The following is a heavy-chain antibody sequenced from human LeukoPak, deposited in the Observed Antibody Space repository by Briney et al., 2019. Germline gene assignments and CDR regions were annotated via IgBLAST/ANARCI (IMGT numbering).Heavy chain of an antibody. CDR3: ARQRSTIFGVVIPFFDY. D-gene: IGHD3-3*01. V-gene: IGHV4-39*01. J-gene: IGHJ4*02. Sequence: SETLSLTCTVSGASITSYYWGWIRQPPGKGLEWIGSIYYSGSTYYNPSLKSRVTISVDTSKNQFSLKLSSVTAADTAVYYCARQRSTIFGVVIPFFDYWGQGTLVTVSS. CDR1: GASITSYY. CDR2: IYYSGST.